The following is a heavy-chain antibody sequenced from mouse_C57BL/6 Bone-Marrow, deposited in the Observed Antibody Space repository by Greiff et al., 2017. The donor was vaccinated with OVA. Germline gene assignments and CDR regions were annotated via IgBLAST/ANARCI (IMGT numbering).Heavy chain of an antibody. V-gene: IGHV14-4*01. CDR3: TADYYGSSHWYFDV. CDR1: GFNIKDDY. Sequence: EVQLQQSGAELVRPGASVTLSCTASGFNIKDDYMHWVKQRPEQGLEWIGWIDPENGDTEYASKFQGKATITADTSSNTAYLQLSSLTSEDTDVYYCTADYYGSSHWYFDVWGTGTTVTVSS. D-gene: IGHD1-1*01. J-gene: IGHJ1*03. CDR2: IDPENGDT.